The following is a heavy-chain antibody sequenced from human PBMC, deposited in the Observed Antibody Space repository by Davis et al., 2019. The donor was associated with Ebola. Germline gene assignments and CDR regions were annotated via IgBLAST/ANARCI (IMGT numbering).Heavy chain of an antibody. J-gene: IGHJ4*02. V-gene: IGHV5-51*01. CDR1: GYSFTSYW. CDR2: IYPGDSDT. CDR3: ARPAVDCSGGSCYPGPFDY. D-gene: IGHD2-15*01. Sequence: GESLKISCKGSGYSFTSYWIGWVRQMPGKGLEWMGIIYPGDSDTRYSPSFQGQVTISADKSISTAYLQWSSLKASETAMYYCARPAVDCSGGSCYPGPFDYWGQGTLVTVSS.